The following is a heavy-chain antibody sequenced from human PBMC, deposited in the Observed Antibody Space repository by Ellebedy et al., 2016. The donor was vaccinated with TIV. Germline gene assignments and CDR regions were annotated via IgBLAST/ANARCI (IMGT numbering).Heavy chain of an antibody. J-gene: IGHJ4*02. CDR1: GFTFSSYW. CDR3: ARGAMVRGVMGEYYFDY. Sequence: GGSLRLSXVASGFTFSSYWMSWVRQAPGKGLEWVANIKQDGSEKYYVDSVKGRFTISRDNAKNSLYLQMNSLRAEDTAVYYCARGAMVRGVMGEYYFDYWGQGTLVTVSS. D-gene: IGHD3-10*01. V-gene: IGHV3-7*03. CDR2: IKQDGSEK.